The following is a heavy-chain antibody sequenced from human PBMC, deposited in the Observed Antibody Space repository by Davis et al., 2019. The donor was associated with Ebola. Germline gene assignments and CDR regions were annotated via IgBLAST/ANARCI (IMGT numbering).Heavy chain of an antibody. CDR3: ARVGDSSGSLFDY. CDR2: INHSGST. D-gene: IGHD3-22*01. J-gene: IGHJ4*02. CDR1: GGSFSGYY. V-gene: IGHV4-34*01. Sequence: MPSETLSLTCAVYGGSFSGYYWSWIRQPPGKGLEWIGEINHSGSTNYNPSLKSRVTISVDTSKNQFSLKLRSVTAADTAVYYCARVGDSSGSLFDYWGQGTLVTVSS.